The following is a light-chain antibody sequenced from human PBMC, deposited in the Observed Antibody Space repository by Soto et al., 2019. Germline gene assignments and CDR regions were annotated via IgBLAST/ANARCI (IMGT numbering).Light chain of an antibody. V-gene: IGKV3-20*01. Sequence: EIVLTQSPGSLSLSPGERASLSCRASQSVSSSYLAWYQQKPGQAPRLLIYGASSRATGIPDRFSGSGSGTDFTLTISRLEPEDFAVYYCQQYGSSPPTTFVQGTRLEIK. CDR2: GAS. J-gene: IGKJ5*01. CDR1: QSVSSSY. CDR3: QQYGSSPPTT.